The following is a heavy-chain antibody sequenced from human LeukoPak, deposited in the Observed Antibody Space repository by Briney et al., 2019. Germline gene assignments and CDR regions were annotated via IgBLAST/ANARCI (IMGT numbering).Heavy chain of an antibody. CDR1: GYTFTSYA. J-gene: IGHJ3*02. V-gene: IGHV1-3*01. Sequence: GASVKVSCKASGYTFTSYAMHWVRQAPGQRLEWMGWINAGNGNTKYSQKFQGRVTITRDTSASTAYMELSSLRSEDTAVYYCARDSSSSNAFDIWGQGTRVTVSS. D-gene: IGHD6-6*01. CDR3: ARDSSSSNAFDI. CDR2: INAGNGNT.